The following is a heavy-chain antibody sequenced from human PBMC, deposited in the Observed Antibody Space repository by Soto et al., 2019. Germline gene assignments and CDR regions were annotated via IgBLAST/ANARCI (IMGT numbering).Heavy chain of an antibody. D-gene: IGHD2-8*01. Sequence: GESLKISCKGSGYRFASYWIGWVRQMPGKGLEWMGIIYPGDSDTRYSPSFQGQVTISVDKSINTAYLQWSSLKASDTAMYFCARGSNRSTNHFYYDGLDVWGQGTTVTVSS. CDR3: ARGSNRSTNHFYYDGLDV. J-gene: IGHJ6*02. V-gene: IGHV5-51*01. CDR2: IYPGDSDT. CDR1: GYRFASYW.